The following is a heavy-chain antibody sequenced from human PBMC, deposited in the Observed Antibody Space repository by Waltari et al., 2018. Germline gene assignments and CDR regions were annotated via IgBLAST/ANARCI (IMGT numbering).Heavy chain of an antibody. CDR2: ISYDGSNK. D-gene: IGHD5-12*01. J-gene: IGHJ4*02. CDR3: ARDEGARVATIGGDY. V-gene: IGHV3-30-3*01. Sequence: QVQLVESGGGVVQPGRSLRLSCAASGFTFSSYAMHWVRQAPGKGLEWVAVISYDGSNKYYADSMKGRFTISRDNSKNTLYLQMNSLRAEDTAVYYCARDEGARVATIGGDYWGQGTLVTVSS. CDR1: GFTFSSYA.